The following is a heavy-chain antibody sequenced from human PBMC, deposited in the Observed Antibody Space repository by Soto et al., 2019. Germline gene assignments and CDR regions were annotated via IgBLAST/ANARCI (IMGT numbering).Heavy chain of an antibody. CDR2: ISAYNGNT. CDR1: GYTFTSYG. D-gene: IGHD2-21*02. J-gene: IGHJ6*02. Sequence: GASVKVSCKASGYTFTSYGISWVRQAPGQGLEWMGWISAYNGNTNYAQKLQGRVTMTTDTSTSTAYMELRSLRSDDTAVYYCASTYLGDSYYYGMDVWGQGTTVTVSS. CDR3: ASTYLGDSYYYGMDV. V-gene: IGHV1-18*01.